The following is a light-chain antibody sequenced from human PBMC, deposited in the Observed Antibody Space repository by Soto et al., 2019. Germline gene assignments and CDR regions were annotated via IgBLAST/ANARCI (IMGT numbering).Light chain of an antibody. CDR1: QSISTW. V-gene: IGKV1-5*01. Sequence: DIQMTQSPSTLSASVGDRVTITCRASQSISTWLPWYQQKPGKAPKVLIYDASALPRGVPSRFSGSGSGTKFTLTIASLQPDDFATYYCQHYNSYSEAFGQGTKVDIK. CDR2: DAS. CDR3: QHYNSYSEA. J-gene: IGKJ1*01.